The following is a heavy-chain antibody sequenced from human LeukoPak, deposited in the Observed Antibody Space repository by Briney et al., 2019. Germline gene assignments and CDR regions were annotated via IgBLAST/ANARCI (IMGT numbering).Heavy chain of an antibody. V-gene: IGHV3-21*01. Sequence: GGSLRLSCAASGFTFSSYSMNWVRQAPGKGLEWVSSISSSSSYIYYADSVKGRFTISRDNAKNSLYLQMNGLRAEDTAVYYCARGHSSGWYDPGHWGQGTLVTVSS. CDR3: ARGHSSGWYDPGH. J-gene: IGHJ4*02. CDR2: ISSSSSYI. D-gene: IGHD6-19*01. CDR1: GFTFSSYS.